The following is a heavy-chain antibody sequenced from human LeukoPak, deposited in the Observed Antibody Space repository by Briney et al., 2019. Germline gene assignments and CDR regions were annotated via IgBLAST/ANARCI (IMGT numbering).Heavy chain of an antibody. CDR2: ISYDGSNK. CDR3: AKRGPIYTSSPGNYFDY. CDR1: GFTFSSYA. Sequence: GGSLRLSCAASGFTFSSYAMHWVRQAPGKGLEWVAVISYDGSNKYYADSVKGRFTISRDSSKNTLYLQMNSLRAEDTAIYYCAKRGPIYTSSPGNYFDYWGQGTLVTVSS. V-gene: IGHV3-30*04. D-gene: IGHD6-6*01. J-gene: IGHJ4*02.